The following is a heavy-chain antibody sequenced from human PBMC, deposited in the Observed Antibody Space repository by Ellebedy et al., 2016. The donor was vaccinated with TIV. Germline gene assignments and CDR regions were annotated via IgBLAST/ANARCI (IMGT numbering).Heavy chain of an antibody. CDR3: ARGERYCSGGSCSLDY. CDR1: GFTFSSYG. CDR2: IWYDGSNK. J-gene: IGHJ4*02. D-gene: IGHD2-15*01. V-gene: IGHV3-33*08. Sequence: PGGSLRLSCAASGFTFSSYGMHWVRQAPGKGLEWVAVIWYDGSNKYYADSVKGRFTISRDNSKNTLYLQMNSLRAEDTAVYYCARGERYCSGGSCSLDYWGQGTLVTVSS.